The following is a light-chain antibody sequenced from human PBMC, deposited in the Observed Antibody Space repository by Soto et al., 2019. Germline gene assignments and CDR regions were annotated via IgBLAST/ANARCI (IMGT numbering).Light chain of an antibody. CDR1: STDVGDFNY. V-gene: IGLV2-14*03. J-gene: IGLJ2*01. Sequence: QSALTQPASVSGSPGRSVTISCTGTSTDVGDFNYVSWYQHLPGRAPKLIIYDVSNRPSGISYRFSASKSRRTASLTSSGLQAEDEADYYCSSYSSSTTHVVFGGGTKVTVL. CDR3: SSYSSSTTHVV. CDR2: DVS.